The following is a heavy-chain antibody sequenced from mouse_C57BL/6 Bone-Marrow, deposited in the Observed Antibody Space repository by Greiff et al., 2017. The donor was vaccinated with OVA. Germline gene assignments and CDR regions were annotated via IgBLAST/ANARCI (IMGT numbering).Heavy chain of an antibody. Sequence: EVKLVESGGDLVKPGGSLKLSCAASGFTFSSYGMSWVRQTPDKRLEWVATISSGGSYTYYPDSVKGRFTISRDNAKNTLYLQMSMLNSGDTAMYYCARQGLGQAYWGQGTLVTVSA. CDR1: GFTFSSYG. D-gene: IGHD3-3*01. CDR2: ISSGGSYT. CDR3: ARQGLGQAY. V-gene: IGHV5-6*01. J-gene: IGHJ3*01.